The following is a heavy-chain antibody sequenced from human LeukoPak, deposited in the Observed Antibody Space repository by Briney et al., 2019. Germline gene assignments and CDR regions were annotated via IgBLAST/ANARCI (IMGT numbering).Heavy chain of an antibody. Sequence: PGGSLRLSCAASGFTFSSYAMSWVRQAPGKGLEWVANIKEDGGEMHYGDSLKGRFTISRDNAKNSLYLQMNSMRAEDTAVYYCARPRGIAAALHWFDPWGQGTLVTVSS. V-gene: IGHV3-7*01. CDR2: IKEDGGEM. CDR3: ARPRGIAAALHWFDP. CDR1: GFTFSSYA. J-gene: IGHJ5*02. D-gene: IGHD6-13*01.